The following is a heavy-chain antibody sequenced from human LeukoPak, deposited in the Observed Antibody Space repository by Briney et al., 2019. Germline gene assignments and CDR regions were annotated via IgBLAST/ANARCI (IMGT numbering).Heavy chain of an antibody. V-gene: IGHV3-23*01. D-gene: IGHD5-12*01. J-gene: IGHJ4*02. Sequence: PGGSLRLSCAASGFTFSGYAMRWVRQAPGKGLEWVSSISASAGTTYYADSVKGRFTISRDNSKNTLDLQMNSLRAEDTAVYYCAKDPASYEYYFDYWGQGTLVTVSS. CDR2: ISASAGTT. CDR3: AKDPASYEYYFDY. CDR1: GFTFSGYA.